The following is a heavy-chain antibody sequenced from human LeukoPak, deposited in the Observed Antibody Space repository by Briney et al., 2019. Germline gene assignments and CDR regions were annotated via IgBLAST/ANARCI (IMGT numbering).Heavy chain of an antibody. V-gene: IGHV4-34*01. CDR2: INHSGST. J-gene: IGHJ5*02. D-gene: IGHD2-2*01. CDR1: GGSFSGYY. Sequence: SETLSLTCAVYGGSFSGYYWSWIRQPPGKGLEWIGEINHSGSTNYNPSLKSRVTISVDTSKNQFSLKLSSVTAADTAVCYCARGYCSSTSCYDWADWFDPWGQGTLVTVSS. CDR3: ARGYCSSTSCYDWADWFDP.